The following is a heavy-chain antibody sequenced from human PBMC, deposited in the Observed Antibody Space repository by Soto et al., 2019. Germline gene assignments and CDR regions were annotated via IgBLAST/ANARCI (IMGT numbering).Heavy chain of an antibody. J-gene: IGHJ4*02. D-gene: IGHD6-6*01. Sequence: PSETLSLTCAVYGGSFSGYYWSWIRQPPGKGLEWIGEINHSGSTNYNPSLKSRVTISVDTSKNQFSLKLSSVTAADTAVYYCARGDGQLVAYFDYWGQGTLVTVSS. CDR1: GGSFSGYY. V-gene: IGHV4-34*01. CDR3: ARGDGQLVAYFDY. CDR2: INHSGST.